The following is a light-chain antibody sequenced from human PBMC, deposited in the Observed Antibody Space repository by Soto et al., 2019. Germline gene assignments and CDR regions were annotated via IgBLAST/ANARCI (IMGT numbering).Light chain of an antibody. CDR1: QSVISSS. CDR3: QHRSVWPIT. V-gene: IGKV3D-20*02. J-gene: IGKJ5*01. Sequence: EIVLTQSPDTMSLSPGEGATLSCRASQSVISSSLAWYHQRAGQPPRLIIYAAFTRATGIPGRCGGSGCGTDFTLTSSSLEPEDFAVYYCQHRSVWPITFGQGTRLEI. CDR2: AAF.